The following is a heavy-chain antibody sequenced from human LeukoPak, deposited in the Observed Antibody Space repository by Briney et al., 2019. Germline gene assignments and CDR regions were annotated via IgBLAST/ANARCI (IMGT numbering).Heavy chain of an antibody. Sequence: PGGSLRLSCAASGFTFSSYAMSWVRQAPGKGLEWVSGITGSGGSTYYADSLKGRFTISRDNSKNTLYLQMNSLRAEDTAVYYCANGGSIAVATPLDYWGQGTLVTVSS. CDR2: ITGSGGST. CDR3: ANGGSIAVATPLDY. V-gene: IGHV3-23*01. CDR1: GFTFSSYA. D-gene: IGHD6-19*01. J-gene: IGHJ4*02.